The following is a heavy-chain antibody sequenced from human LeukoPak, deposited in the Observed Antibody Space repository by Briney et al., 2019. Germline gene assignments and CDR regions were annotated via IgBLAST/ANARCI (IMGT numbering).Heavy chain of an antibody. CDR2: ISWNSGSI. CDR3: AKESQYYYDSSGYPRGAFDI. CDR1: GFTFDDYA. D-gene: IGHD3-22*01. Sequence: GGSLRLSCAASGFTFDDYAMHWVRQAPGKGLEWVSGISWNSGSIGYADSVKGRFTISRDIAKNSLYLRMNSLRAEDTALYYCAKESQYYYDSSGYPRGAFDIWGQGTMVTVSS. J-gene: IGHJ3*02. V-gene: IGHV3-9*01.